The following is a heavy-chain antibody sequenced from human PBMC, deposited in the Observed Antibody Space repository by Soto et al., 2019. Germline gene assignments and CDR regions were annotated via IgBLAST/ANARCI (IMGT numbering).Heavy chain of an antibody. V-gene: IGHV3-23*01. J-gene: IGHJ6*02. CDR2: IGDSDRYT. CDR3: AGDLDLSPSFFYYGLDF. D-gene: IGHD3-10*01. CDR1: GFTFSTYC. Sequence: AESLTLSCAAAGFTFSTYCLSWGRQAPGGGLDWVSGIGDSDRYTYYADYVKGRFTISRDESKNILYMQMHSLRAEDTAVYYCAGDLDLSPSFFYYGLDFWGQGTTVTVSS.